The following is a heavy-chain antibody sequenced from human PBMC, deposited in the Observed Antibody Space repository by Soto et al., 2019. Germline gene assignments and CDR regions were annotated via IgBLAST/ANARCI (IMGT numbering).Heavy chain of an antibody. Sequence: SETLSLTCTVSGGSISSGGYYWSWIRQHPGKGLEWIGYIYYSGSTYYNPSLKSRVTISVDTSKNQFSLKLSSVTAADTAVYYCARHDVRGGSGSYQPYYYYYYMDVWGKGTTVTVSS. CDR1: GGSISSGGYY. D-gene: IGHD3-10*01. V-gene: IGHV4-31*03. CDR3: ARHDVRGGSGSYQPYYYYYYMDV. J-gene: IGHJ6*03. CDR2: IYYSGST.